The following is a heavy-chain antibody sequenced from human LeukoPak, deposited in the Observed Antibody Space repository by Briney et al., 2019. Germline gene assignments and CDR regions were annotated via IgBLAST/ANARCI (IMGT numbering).Heavy chain of an antibody. CDR1: GGSISSSSYY. J-gene: IGHJ4*02. D-gene: IGHD5-12*01. CDR3: ARDYDIGYAGY. V-gene: IGHV4-39*02. Sequence: SETLSLTCTVSGGSISSSSYYWGWIRQPPGKGLEWIGSIYYSGSTYYNWSLKRRVTISVDTSKNQFSLKLSSVTAADTAVYYCARDYDIGYAGYWGQGTLVTVSS. CDR2: IYYSGST.